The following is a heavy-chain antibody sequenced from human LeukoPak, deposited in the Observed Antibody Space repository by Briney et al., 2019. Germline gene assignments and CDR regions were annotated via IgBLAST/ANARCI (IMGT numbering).Heavy chain of an antibody. V-gene: IGHV3-30-3*01. J-gene: IGHJ4*02. D-gene: IGHD6-13*01. Sequence: GGSLRLSCAASGFTFSSYAMHWVRQAPGKGLEWVALISYDGSNKYYADSVKGRFTISRDNSKNTLFLQMNSLRAEDTAVYFCAGDNYSSSWYKGEFVYWGQGTLVTVSS. CDR2: ISYDGSNK. CDR3: AGDNYSSSWYKGEFVY. CDR1: GFTFSSYA.